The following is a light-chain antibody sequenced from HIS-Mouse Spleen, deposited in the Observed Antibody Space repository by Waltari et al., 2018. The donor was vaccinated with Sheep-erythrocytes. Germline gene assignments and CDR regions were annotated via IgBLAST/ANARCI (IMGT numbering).Light chain of an antibody. Sequence: QSALTQPRSVSGSPGQSVTISCTGTSRDVGGYNYVSWYQQYPCNAPKLMIYDVSKRPSGVPDRFSGSKSGNTASLTISGLQAEDEADYYCCSYAGSYNHVFATGTKVTVL. J-gene: IGLJ1*01. CDR2: DVS. CDR3: CSYAGSYNHV. CDR1: SRDVGGYNY. V-gene: IGLV2-11*01.